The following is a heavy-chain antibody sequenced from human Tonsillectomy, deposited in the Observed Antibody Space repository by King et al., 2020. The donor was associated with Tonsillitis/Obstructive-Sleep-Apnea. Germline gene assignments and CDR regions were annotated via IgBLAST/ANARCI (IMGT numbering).Heavy chain of an antibody. CDR1: GFTFSSYD. D-gene: IGHD3-16*01. Sequence: VQLVESGGGLVQPGGSLRLSCAASGFTFSSYDMHWVRQATGKGLEWVSAIGTAGDTYYPGSVKGRFTISRENAKNSLYLQMNSPRAGDTAVYYCARGYYDYVWGLNWFDPWGQGTLVTVSS. J-gene: IGHJ5*02. CDR3: ARGYYDYVWGLNWFDP. CDR2: IGTAGDT. V-gene: IGHV3-13*01.